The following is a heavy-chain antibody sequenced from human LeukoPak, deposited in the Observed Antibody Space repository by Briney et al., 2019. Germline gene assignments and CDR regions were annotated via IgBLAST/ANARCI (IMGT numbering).Heavy chain of an antibody. Sequence: PSETLSLTCTVSGGSISSYYWSWIRQPPGKGLEWIGYIYYSGSTNYNPSLKSRVTISVDTSKNQFSLKLSSVTAADTVVYYCARAFRARYFDLWGRGTLVTVSS. J-gene: IGHJ2*01. CDR2: IYYSGST. D-gene: IGHD2/OR15-2a*01. V-gene: IGHV4-59*08. CDR3: ARAFRARYFDL. CDR1: GGSISSYY.